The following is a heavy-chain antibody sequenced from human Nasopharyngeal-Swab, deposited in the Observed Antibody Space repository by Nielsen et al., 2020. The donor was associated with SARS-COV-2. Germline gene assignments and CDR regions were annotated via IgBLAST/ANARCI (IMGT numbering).Heavy chain of an antibody. CDR2: IISSGGST. D-gene: IGHD4-23*01. Sequence: GGSLRLSCAASGFTFSNYAMSWVRQAPGKGLEWVSVIISSGGSTYYADSVRGRFTISRDNSKNTLYLQMDSLRADDTAVYFCAFRGISGLFCWGQGTLVTVSS. CDR1: GFTFSNYA. V-gene: IGHV3-23*01. CDR3: AFRGISGLFC. J-gene: IGHJ4*02.